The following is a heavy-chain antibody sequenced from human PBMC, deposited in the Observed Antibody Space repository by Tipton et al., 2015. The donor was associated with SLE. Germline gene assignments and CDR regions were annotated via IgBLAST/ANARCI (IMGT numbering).Heavy chain of an antibody. V-gene: IGHV4-61*01. Sequence: TLSLTCTVSGGSISSGSYYWSWIRQPPGKGLEWIGYIYYSGSTNYNPSLKSRVTISVDTSKNQFSLKLSSVTAADTAVYYCARADWSGYLFGYWGQGTLVTVP. CDR2: IYYSGST. CDR1: GGSISSGSYY. D-gene: IGHD3-3*01. CDR3: ARADWSGYLFGY. J-gene: IGHJ4*02.